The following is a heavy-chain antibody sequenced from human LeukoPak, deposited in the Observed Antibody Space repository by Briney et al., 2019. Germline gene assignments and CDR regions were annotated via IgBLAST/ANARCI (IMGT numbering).Heavy chain of an antibody. Sequence: SKTLSLTCTVSGGSISSSSYYWGWIRQLPGKGLEWIGNIYYSGSIYYNPSLKSRVSISVDTSKNQLSLKLNSVTAADTAVYYCARGYGDGAWFDPWGQGTLVNVSS. D-gene: IGHD4-17*01. CDR3: ARGYGDGAWFDP. V-gene: IGHV4-39*01. CDR1: GGSISSSSYY. J-gene: IGHJ5*02. CDR2: IYYSGSI.